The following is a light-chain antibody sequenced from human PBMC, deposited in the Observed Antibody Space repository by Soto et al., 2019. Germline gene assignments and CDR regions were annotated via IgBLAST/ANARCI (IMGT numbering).Light chain of an antibody. CDR1: QSIRSN. V-gene: IGKV3D-15*01. Sequence: EIVMTQSPPTLSVSPGERAALSCRASQSIRSNLAWYQQKPRQAPRLLIYGASTRATGIPARFSGSGSGTEFTLTISSLQSEDFAVYYCQQYNNWPQTFGQGTKVDIK. CDR2: GAS. CDR3: QQYNNWPQT. J-gene: IGKJ1*01.